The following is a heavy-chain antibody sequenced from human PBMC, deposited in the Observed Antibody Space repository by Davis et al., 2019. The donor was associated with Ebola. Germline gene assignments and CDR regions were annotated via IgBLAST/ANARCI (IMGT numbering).Heavy chain of an antibody. D-gene: IGHD1-26*01. J-gene: IGHJ5*02. Sequence: GESLKISCAASGFTFSDYYMSWIRQAPGKGLEWVSYISGGGRTIYYADSVKGRFTISRDNAKNSLYLQMNSLRAEDTAVYYCARDRGFFWFDPWGQGTLVTVSS. CDR1: GFTFSDYY. CDR2: ISGGGRTI. CDR3: ARDRGFFWFDP. V-gene: IGHV3-11*01.